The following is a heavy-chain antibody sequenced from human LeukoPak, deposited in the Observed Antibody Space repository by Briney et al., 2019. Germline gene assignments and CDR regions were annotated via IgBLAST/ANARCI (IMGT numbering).Heavy chain of an antibody. CDR1: GGSLSTYH. D-gene: IGHD5-18*01. V-gene: IGHV4-59*13. CDR2: IYYSGST. J-gene: IGHJ4*02. Sequence: SETLSLTYSVSGGSLSTYHWSWIRLSPVKGLEWIGYIYYSGSTNYNPSLKSRVSLSVDTSTNQSSQKVRSVTAADTAVYYCARGSGSYGFFDLWGQGALVTVS. CDR3: ARGSGSYGFFDL.